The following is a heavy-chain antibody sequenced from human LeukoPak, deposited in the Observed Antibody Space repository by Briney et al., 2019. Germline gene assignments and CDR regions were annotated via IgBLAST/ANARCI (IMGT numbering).Heavy chain of an antibody. CDR1: GGSISSGDYY. J-gene: IGHJ2*01. CDR3: ARDFHCSSTSCYYRWYFDL. CDR2: IYYSGST. V-gene: IGHV4-30-4*01. D-gene: IGHD2-2*01. Sequence: SEILSLTCTVSGGSISSGDYYWSWIRQPPGKGLEWIGYIYYSGSTYYNPSLKSRVTISVDTSKDQFSLKLSSVTAADTAVYYCARDFHCSSTSCYYRWYFDLWGRGTLVTVSS.